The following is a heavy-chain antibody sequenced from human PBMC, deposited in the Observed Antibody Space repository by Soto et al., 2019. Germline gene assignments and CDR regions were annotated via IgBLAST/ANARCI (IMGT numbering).Heavy chain of an antibody. D-gene: IGHD5-18*01. CDR3: ARGRGYSYGFFDY. CDR1: GFTFSTYI. J-gene: IGHJ4*02. CDR2: VDNNNNYI. V-gene: IGHV3-21*01. Sequence: GGSLRLSCAASGFTFSTYIMSWVRQAPGKGLEWVSSVDNNNNYIYYADSLKGRFTMSSDNAKNSLDLQMNSLRAEDTAVYYCARGRGYSYGFFDYWGQGTLVTVSS.